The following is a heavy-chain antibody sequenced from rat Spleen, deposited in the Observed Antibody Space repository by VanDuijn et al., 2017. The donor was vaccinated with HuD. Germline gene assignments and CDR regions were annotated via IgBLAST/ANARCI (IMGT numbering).Heavy chain of an antibody. CDR1: GFTFSDYY. CDR2: ISYEGSST. V-gene: IGHV5-22*01. Sequence: EVQLVESGGDLVQPGGSLKLSCAASGFTFSDYYMAWVRQAPKKGLEWVASISYEGSSTYYPDSVKGRFTISRENAKNTLYLQMDSLRSEDTATYYCAREGVNTGEVFDYWGQGVMVTVSS. D-gene: IGHD4-2*01. J-gene: IGHJ2*01. CDR3: AREGVNTGEVFDY.